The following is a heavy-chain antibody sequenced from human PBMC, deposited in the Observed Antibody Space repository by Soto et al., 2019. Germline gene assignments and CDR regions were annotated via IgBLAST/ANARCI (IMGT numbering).Heavy chain of an antibody. CDR1: GCTFSSYG. D-gene: IGHD6-19*01. V-gene: IGHV3-33*01. J-gene: IGHJ4*02. Sequence: QVQLVESGGGVVQPGRSLRLSCAASGCTFSSYGMHWVRQAPGKGLEWVAVIWYDGSNKYYADSVKGRFTISRDNSKNTLYLHMNSLRAEDTAVYYCARGGLGQWLVLYWGQGTLVTVSS. CDR2: IWYDGSNK. CDR3: ARGGLGQWLVLY.